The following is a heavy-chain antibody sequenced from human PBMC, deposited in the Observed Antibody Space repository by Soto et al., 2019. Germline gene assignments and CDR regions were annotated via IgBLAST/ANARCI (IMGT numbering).Heavy chain of an antibody. CDR3: ARGRGNYYYGSGSYYPY. CDR1: GESFSGYY. J-gene: IGHJ4*02. CDR2: INHSGST. D-gene: IGHD3-10*01. Sequence: PSETLSLTCAVYGESFSGYYWSWIRQPPGKGLEWIGEINHSGSTNYNPSLKSRVTISVDTSKNQFSLKLSSVTAADTAVYYCARGRGNYYYGSGSYYPYWGQGSLVTVSS. V-gene: IGHV4-34*01.